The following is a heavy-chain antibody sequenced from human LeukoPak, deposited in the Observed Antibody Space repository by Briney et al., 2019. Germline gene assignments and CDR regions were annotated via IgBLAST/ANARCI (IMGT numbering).Heavy chain of an antibody. J-gene: IGHJ4*02. V-gene: IGHV4-59*01. CDR3: ARYDGPFEY. D-gene: IGHD3-16*01. Sequence: PSETLSLTCTVSGGSISSYYWSWIRQPPGKGLEWIGYIYYTGSTNYNPSLKSRVTISVDTSKNLFSLKLSSVTAADTAVYYCARYDGPFEYWGQGTLVTVSS. CDR1: GGSISSYY. CDR2: IYYTGST.